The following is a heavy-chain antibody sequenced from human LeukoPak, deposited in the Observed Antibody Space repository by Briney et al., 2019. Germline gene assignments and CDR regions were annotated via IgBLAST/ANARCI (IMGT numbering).Heavy chain of an antibody. CDR1: GGSFSGYY. CDR3: ARGLDVVLPD. J-gene: IGHJ4*02. CDR2: INHSGST. D-gene: IGHD2-8*02. Sequence: SETLSLTCAVYGGSFSGYYWSWIRQPPGKGLEWIGGINHSGSTNYNPSLKSRVTISVDTSKNQLSLKLSSVTAADTAVYYCARGLDVVLPDWGQGTLVTVSS. V-gene: IGHV4-34*01.